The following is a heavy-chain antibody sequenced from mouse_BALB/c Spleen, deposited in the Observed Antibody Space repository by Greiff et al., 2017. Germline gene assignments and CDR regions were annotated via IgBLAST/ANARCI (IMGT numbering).Heavy chain of an antibody. Sequence: QVQLQQPGAELVMPGASVKMSCKASGYTFTDYWMHWVKQRPGQGLEWIGAIDTSDSYTSYNQKFKVKATLTVDESSSTAYMQLSSLTSEDSAVYYCARIWDGFDYWGQGTTLTVSS. CDR1: GYTFTDYW. D-gene: IGHD4-1*01. CDR2: IDTSDSYT. V-gene: IGHV1-69*01. J-gene: IGHJ2*01. CDR3: ARIWDGFDY.